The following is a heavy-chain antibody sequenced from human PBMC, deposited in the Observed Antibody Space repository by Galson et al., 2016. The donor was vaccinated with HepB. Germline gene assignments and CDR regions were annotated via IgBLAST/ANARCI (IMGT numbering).Heavy chain of an antibody. D-gene: IGHD3-3*01. CDR2: IYPGDSET. Sequence: QSGAEVKKPGESLKISCKGSGYSFTNDWIGWVRQMPGKGLEWMGIIYPGDSETRYSPSFQGQVTISADKSISTAYLQWSSLRSSDTATYHRARRSGDSYFALWGRGTLVTVSS. CDR3: ARRSGDSYFAL. J-gene: IGHJ2*01. V-gene: IGHV5-51*03. CDR1: GYSFTNDW.